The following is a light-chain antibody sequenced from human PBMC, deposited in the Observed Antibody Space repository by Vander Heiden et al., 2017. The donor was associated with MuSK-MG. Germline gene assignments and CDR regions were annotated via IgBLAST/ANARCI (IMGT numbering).Light chain of an antibody. CDR3: QQRDYWPLT. CDR2: DAS. J-gene: IGKJ4*01. Sequence: VLPQSPATLSLSPGERATLSCRASQSVDTYLAWFQQTPGQAPRLLIYDASTRASGTPARFSGRGSGTDFTLTISSLEPEDFAVFYCQQRDYWPLTFGGGTKVE. V-gene: IGKV3-11*01. CDR1: QSVDTY.